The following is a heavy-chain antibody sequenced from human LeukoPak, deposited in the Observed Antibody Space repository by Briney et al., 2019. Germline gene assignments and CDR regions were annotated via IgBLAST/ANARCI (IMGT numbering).Heavy chain of an antibody. CDR2: ISGSGGNT. CDR3: TREVGTADH. CDR1: GFTFSNYA. V-gene: IGHV3-23*01. Sequence: GGSLRLSCAASGFTFSNYAMSWVRQAPGKGLEWVSAISGSGGNTYYADSVTGRFTISRDNAKNTLYLQMNSLRAEDTAIYYCTREVGTADHWGQGTLVTVSS. J-gene: IGHJ4*02. D-gene: IGHD1-26*01.